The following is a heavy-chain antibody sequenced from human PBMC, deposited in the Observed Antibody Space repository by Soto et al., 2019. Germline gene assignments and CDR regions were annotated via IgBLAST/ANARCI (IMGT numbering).Heavy chain of an antibody. J-gene: IGHJ5*02. Sequence: SETLSLTCAVYGGSFSGYYWSWIRQPPGKGLEWIGEINHSGSTNYNPSLKSRVTISVDTSKNQFSLKLSSVTAADTAVYYCARGDAGSYDILTGYYNWFDPWGQGTLVTVSS. CDR1: GGSFSGYY. D-gene: IGHD3-9*01. V-gene: IGHV4-34*01. CDR2: INHSGST. CDR3: ARGDAGSYDILTGYYNWFDP.